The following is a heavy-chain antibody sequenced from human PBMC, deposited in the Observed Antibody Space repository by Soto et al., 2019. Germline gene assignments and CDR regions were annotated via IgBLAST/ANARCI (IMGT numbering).Heavy chain of an antibody. J-gene: IGHJ4*02. CDR1: GGTFSNYV. CDR2: IIPISGAA. CDR3: ARGMTRTVVPYFDF. Sequence: ASVTVSFTASGGTFSNYVVNWVRQAPGQGLEWMGRIIPISGAANYAQKFQGRVTITADKSTSTSYMELSSLRSEDTAVYYCARGMTRTVVPYFDFWGQGTLVTV. V-gene: IGHV1-69*06. D-gene: IGHD1-7*01.